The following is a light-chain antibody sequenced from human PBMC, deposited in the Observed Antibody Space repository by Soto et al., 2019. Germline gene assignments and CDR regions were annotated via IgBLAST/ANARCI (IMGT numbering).Light chain of an antibody. CDR1: QSVSSN. V-gene: IGKV3-15*01. Sequence: EIVMTQSPATLSVSPGGRATLSCRASQSVSSNLAWYQQKPCQAPRLIIYGASTRTTGTPARFSGSGSGTEFTLTISSLQSEDFAVYYCQHYNNTPRTFGQGTKVEIK. J-gene: IGKJ1*01. CDR2: GAS. CDR3: QHYNNTPRT.